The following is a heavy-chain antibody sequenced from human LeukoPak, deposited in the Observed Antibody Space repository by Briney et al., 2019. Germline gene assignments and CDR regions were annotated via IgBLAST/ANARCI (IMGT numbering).Heavy chain of an antibody. Sequence: SETLSLTCTASGGSDSSGSYYWSWIRQPPGKGLEWIGYIYYSGSTNYNPSLKSRVTISVDTSKNQFSLKLSSVTAADTAVYYCASLRGYSSGWYRDYWGQGTLVTVSS. CDR3: ASLRGYSSGWYRDY. D-gene: IGHD6-19*01. CDR1: GGSDSSGSYY. V-gene: IGHV4-61*01. CDR2: IYYSGST. J-gene: IGHJ4*02.